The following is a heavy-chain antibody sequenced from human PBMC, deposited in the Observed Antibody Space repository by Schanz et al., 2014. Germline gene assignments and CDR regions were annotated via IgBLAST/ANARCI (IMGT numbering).Heavy chain of an antibody. CDR1: GYDFHIYA. J-gene: IGHJ6*03. D-gene: IGHD6-19*01. Sequence: QILLVQPGPEVKKPGASVTVSCRASGYDFHIYAYSWVRQAPGQGLEWMGIINPSGGGTSYALRFQDRVTVTRDTSRSTVYMELSSLRSEDTAVYYCARLGTGMAVAGSVIDSYYYYMDVWGEGTTVTVSS. CDR2: INPSGGGT. CDR3: ARLGTGMAVAGSVIDSYYYYMDV. V-gene: IGHV1-46*02.